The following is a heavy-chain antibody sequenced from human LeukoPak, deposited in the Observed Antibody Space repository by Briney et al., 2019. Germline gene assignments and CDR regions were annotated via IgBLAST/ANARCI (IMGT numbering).Heavy chain of an antibody. Sequence: VASVKVSCKAPGHTFSGDYMHWVPPGPGQGLDWMGMFNPGDGSTTYAQKFRGRVTMTRDTSKSTVYMQLNGLTSEDTAVYYCASCDFWSGYCSSWGQGSLVTVSS. CDR3: ASCDFWSGYCSS. J-gene: IGHJ5*02. CDR1: GHTFSGDY. V-gene: IGHV1-46*01. CDR2: FNPGDGST. D-gene: IGHD3-3*01.